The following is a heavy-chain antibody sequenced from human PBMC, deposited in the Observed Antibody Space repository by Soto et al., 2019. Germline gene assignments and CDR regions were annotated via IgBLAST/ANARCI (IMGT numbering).Heavy chain of an antibody. D-gene: IGHD6-19*01. J-gene: IGHJ4*02. CDR3: VDMRGQWLPRD. CDR2: VHHTGTA. Sequence: SETLSLTCAVYGGSFSGYYWNWLRQPPGEGLEWIGTVHHTGTAYYNPSLKSRVIISVDTSKSQFSLNLNSVTATDTAFYYCVDMRGQWLPRDWGRGILVTVSS. V-gene: IGHV4-34*01. CDR1: GGSFSGYY.